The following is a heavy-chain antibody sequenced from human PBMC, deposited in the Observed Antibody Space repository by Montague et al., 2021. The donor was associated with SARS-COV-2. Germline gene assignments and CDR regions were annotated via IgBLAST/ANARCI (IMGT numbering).Heavy chain of an antibody. V-gene: IGHV3-48*03. CDR3: ARDLPLIIMVRGVTFGYYGMDV. CDR1: GFTFSSYE. CDR2: ISSSGSTI. Sequence: SLRLSCAASGFTFSSYEMNLVRQAPGKGLEWVSYISSSGSTIYYADSVKGRFTISRDNAKNSLYLQMNSLRAEDTAVYYCARDLPLIIMVRGVTFGYYGMDVWGQGTTVTVSS. J-gene: IGHJ6*02. D-gene: IGHD3-10*01.